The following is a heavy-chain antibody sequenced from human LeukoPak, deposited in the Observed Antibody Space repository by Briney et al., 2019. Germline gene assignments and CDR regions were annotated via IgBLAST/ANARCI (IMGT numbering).Heavy chain of an antibody. V-gene: IGHV3-30-3*01. CDR1: GFTFSSYA. Sequence: GGSLRLSCAASGFTFSSYAMHWVRQAPGKGLEWVAVILYDGSNKYYADSVKGRFTISRDNSKNTLYLQMNSLRAEDTAVYYCAKEHHEAVTTDSWGQGTLVTVSS. J-gene: IGHJ4*02. CDR2: ILYDGSNK. CDR3: AKEHHEAVTTDS. D-gene: IGHD4-17*01.